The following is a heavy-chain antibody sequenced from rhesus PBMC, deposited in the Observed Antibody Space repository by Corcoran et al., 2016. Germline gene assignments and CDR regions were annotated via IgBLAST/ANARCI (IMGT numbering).Heavy chain of an antibody. CDR1: GYSISSGYG. J-gene: IGHJ4*01. CDR2: IGGTSGST. V-gene: IGHV4-127*01. Sequence: QVQLQESGPGLVKPSETLSLTCAVSGYSISSGYGWSWIRQPPGKGLEWIVYIGGTSGSTNYNPSLKSRFTISKDTSKYPFSLKLSSVTAADTAVYYCARTLSLDYWGQGVLVTVSS. CDR3: ARTLSLDY.